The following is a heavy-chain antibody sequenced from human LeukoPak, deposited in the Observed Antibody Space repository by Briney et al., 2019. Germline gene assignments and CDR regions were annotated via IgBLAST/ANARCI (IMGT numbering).Heavy chain of an antibody. CDR2: INAGNGNT. V-gene: IGHV1-3*01. Sequence: VASVKVSCKASGYTFTNYTMHWVRQAPGQRLEWMGWINAGNGNTKYSQTFQGRVTITRDTSASTAYMEMSRLRSEDTAIYYCAREVSLLLYYFYYWGQGTLGTASS. D-gene: IGHD1-14*01. J-gene: IGHJ4*02. CDR1: GYTFTNYT. CDR3: AREVSLLLYYFYY.